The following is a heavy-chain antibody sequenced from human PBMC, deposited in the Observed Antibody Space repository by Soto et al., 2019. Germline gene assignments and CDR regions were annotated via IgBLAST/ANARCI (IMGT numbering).Heavy chain of an antibody. J-gene: IGHJ6*02. CDR2: IYYSGST. V-gene: IGHV4-59*02. D-gene: IGHD3-10*01. CDR3: ARALYGSGVLDV. Sequence: PSETLSLTCTVSCGSVTRYYWSCIRQPPGKTLEWIGTIYYSGSTNYNPSLKSRVTISVDTSKNQCSLKLGSVTAADTAVYFCARALYGSGVLDVWGQGTTVTVSS. CDR1: CGSVTRYY.